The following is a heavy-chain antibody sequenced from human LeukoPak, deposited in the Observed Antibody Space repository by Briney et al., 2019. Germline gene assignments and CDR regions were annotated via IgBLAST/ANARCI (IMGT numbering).Heavy chain of an antibody. Sequence: GSLRLSCAAPGFTLSSNYMSWIRQPPGKGLEWIGEINHSGSTNYNPSLKSRVTISVDTSKNQFSLKLSSMTSADTAVYYCARASSGWYGDWFDPWGQGTLVTVSS. D-gene: IGHD6-19*01. CDR2: INHSGST. CDR1: GFTLSSNY. J-gene: IGHJ5*02. V-gene: IGHV4-34*01. CDR3: ARASSGWYGDWFDP.